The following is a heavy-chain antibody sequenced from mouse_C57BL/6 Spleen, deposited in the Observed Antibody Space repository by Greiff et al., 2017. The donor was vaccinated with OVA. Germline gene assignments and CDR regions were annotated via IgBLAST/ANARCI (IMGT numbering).Heavy chain of an antibody. J-gene: IGHJ1*03. CDR1: GYTFTDYN. V-gene: IGHV1-18*01. CDR3: ARRGSITTVVARWYFDV. CDR2: INPNNGGT. Sequence: EVQLQQSGPELVKPGASVKIPCKASGYTFTDYNMDWVKQSHGKSLEWIGDINPNNGGTIYNQKFKGKATLTVDKSSSTAYMELRSLTSEDTAVYYCARRGSITTVVARWYFDVWGTGTTVTVSS. D-gene: IGHD1-1*01.